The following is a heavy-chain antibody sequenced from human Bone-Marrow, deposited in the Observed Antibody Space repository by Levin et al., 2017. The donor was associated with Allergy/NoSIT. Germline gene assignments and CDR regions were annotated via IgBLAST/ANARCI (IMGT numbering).Heavy chain of an antibody. J-gene: IGHJ6*02. CDR1: GFTFSSYW. V-gene: IGHV3-7*01. Sequence: GGSLRLSCAASGFTFSSYWMSWVRQAPGKGLEWVANIKQDGSEKYYVDSVKGRFTISRDNAKNSLYLQMNSLRAEDTAVYYCARELSMACGGDCSRYYDGMDVWGQGTTVTVSS. D-gene: IGHD2-21*02. CDR3: ARELSMACGGDCSRYYDGMDV. CDR2: IKQDGSEK.